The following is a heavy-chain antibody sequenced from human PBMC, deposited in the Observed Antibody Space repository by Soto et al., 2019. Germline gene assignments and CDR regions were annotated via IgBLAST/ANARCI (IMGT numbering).Heavy chain of an antibody. V-gene: IGHV1-18*01. CDR2: INVYHGKR. D-gene: IGHD3-22*01. Sequence: ASVKVSCKAPGYIFTKYGIGWVRQAPGHGLEWMGLINVYHGKRKVAQKFQDRVSMTTDTATDTAYMELKSLRSEDTAVYYCALFHLGGYWMLNWFDPWGQGTLVTVSS. CDR3: ALFHLGGYWMLNWFDP. J-gene: IGHJ5*02. CDR1: GYIFTKYG.